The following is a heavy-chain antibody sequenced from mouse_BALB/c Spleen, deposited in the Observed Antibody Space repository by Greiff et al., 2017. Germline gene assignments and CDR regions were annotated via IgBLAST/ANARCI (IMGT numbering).Heavy chain of an antibody. Sequence: EVQLQESGTVLARPGASVKMSCKASGYTFTSYWMHWVKQRPGQGLEWIGAIYPGNSDTSYNQKFKGKAKLTAVTSTSTAYMELSSLTNEDSAVYYCTRSANWDPLFAYWGQGTLVTVSA. V-gene: IGHV1-5*01. CDR3: TRSANWDPLFAY. D-gene: IGHD4-1*01. J-gene: IGHJ3*01. CDR1: GYTFTSYW. CDR2: IYPGNSDT.